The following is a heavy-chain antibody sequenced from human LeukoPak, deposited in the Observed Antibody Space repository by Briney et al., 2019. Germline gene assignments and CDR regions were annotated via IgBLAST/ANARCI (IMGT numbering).Heavy chain of an antibody. D-gene: IGHD3-10*01. CDR2: MNPKRGNT. V-gene: IGHV1-8*03. J-gene: IGHJ5*02. CDR1: GYTFSSYD. CDR3: ARRRALGSGSSNYNWFDP. Sequence: ASVKVSCKASGYTFSSYDINWVRQATGQGLEWMGWMNPKRGNTGYAHKFQGRVTITRNTSITTAYMELSSLRSEDTAVYYCARRRALGSGSSNYNWFDPWGQGTLVTVSS.